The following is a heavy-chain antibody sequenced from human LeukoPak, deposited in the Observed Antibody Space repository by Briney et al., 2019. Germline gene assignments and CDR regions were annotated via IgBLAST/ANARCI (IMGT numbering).Heavy chain of an antibody. Sequence: ASVKVSCKASGYTFTSYGISWVRRAPGQGLEWMGWISAYNGNTNYAQKLQGRVTMTTDTSTSTAYMELRSLRSDDTAVYYCARHYCGGDCYLYYYYGMDVWGQGTTVTVS. J-gene: IGHJ6*02. D-gene: IGHD2-21*02. CDR1: GYTFTSYG. CDR2: ISAYNGNT. CDR3: ARHYCGGDCYLYYYYGMDV. V-gene: IGHV1-18*01.